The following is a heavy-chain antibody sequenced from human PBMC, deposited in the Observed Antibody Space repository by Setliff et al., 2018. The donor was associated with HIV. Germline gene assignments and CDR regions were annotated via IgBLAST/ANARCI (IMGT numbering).Heavy chain of an antibody. Sequence: SVKVSCKASGYTFTGYYMHWVRQAPGQGLEWMGWINPNSGGTNYAQKFQGRVTMTRDTSISTAYMELSRLRSDDTAVYYCARNSSGWYYSNYYYYGMDVWGQGTTVTVSS. J-gene: IGHJ6*02. CDR2: INPNSGGT. CDR3: ARNSSGWYYSNYYYYGMDV. D-gene: IGHD6-19*01. CDR1: GYTFTGYY. V-gene: IGHV1-2*02.